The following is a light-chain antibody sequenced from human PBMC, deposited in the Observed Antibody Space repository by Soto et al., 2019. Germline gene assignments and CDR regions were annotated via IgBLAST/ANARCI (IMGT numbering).Light chain of an antibody. J-gene: IGKJ1*01. Sequence: EIVMTQSPATLSVSPGERATLSCRASQSVGGNLAWYQQKPGQAPRLLIYAASTRATGIPARFGGSGSGTEFTLTISSLQSEDFAVYYCQQYNNWPPWTFGPGTKVEIK. CDR3: QQYNNWPPWT. CDR2: AAS. CDR1: QSVGGN. V-gene: IGKV3-15*01.